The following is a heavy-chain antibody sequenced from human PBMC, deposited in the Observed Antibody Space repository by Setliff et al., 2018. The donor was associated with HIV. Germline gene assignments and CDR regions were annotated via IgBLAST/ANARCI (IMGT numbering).Heavy chain of an antibody. Sequence: GGSLRLSCKGSGFTFSSVDMHWVRQAPDKGLEWVSSISRNSDIRGYMASVKGRFVISRDNAINSLYLEMNSLTIDDTALYYCAKGGTMTGRDHYYMDVWGKGTTVTVSS. D-gene: IGHD3-9*01. CDR2: ISRNSDIR. V-gene: IGHV3-9*01. CDR1: GFTFSSVD. CDR3: AKGGTMTGRDHYYMDV. J-gene: IGHJ6*03.